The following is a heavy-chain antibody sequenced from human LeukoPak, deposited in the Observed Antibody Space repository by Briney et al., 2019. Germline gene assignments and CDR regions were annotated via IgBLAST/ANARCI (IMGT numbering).Heavy chain of an antibody. CDR2: ISSNGGST. Sequence: GGSLRLSCAASGFTFSNYWMHWVRQAPGKGLEYVSAISSNGGSTYYADSVKGRFTISRDNSKNTLYLQMSSLRAEDTAVYYCVKGGCSSTSCYIDYWGQGTLVTVSS. CDR1: GFTFSNYW. D-gene: IGHD2-2*01. CDR3: VKGGCSSTSCYIDY. J-gene: IGHJ4*02. V-gene: IGHV3-64D*06.